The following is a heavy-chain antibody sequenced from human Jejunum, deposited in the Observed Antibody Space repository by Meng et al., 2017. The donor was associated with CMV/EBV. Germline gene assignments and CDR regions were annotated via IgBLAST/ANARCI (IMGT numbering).Heavy chain of an antibody. CDR2: INSAGSNT. D-gene: IGHD3-10*01. CDR1: YW. V-gene: IGHV3-74*01. J-gene: IGHJ6*02. Sequence: YWMDWVRQAPGKGLVWVSLINSAGSNTSYADSVKGRFTISRDYAKNTLYLQMSGLRAEDTAVYYCARATYDYGSGTNYYYYGMDVWGQGTTVTVCS. CDR3: ARATYDYGSGTNYYYYGMDV.